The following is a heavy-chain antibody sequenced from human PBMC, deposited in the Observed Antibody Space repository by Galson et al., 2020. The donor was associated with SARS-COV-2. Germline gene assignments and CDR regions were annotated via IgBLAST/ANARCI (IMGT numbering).Heavy chain of an antibody. Sequence: GGSLRLSCAASGFTFSTYSMNWVRQAPGKGLEWVSSISSSSSSVFYADSVKGRFTISRDNANNSVHLQMISLRAEDTAVYYCARDQGSRRYKPDYWGQGTLVTVSS. CDR1: GFTFSTYS. V-gene: IGHV3-21*01. D-gene: IGHD6-13*01. CDR3: ARDQGSRRYKPDY. CDR2: ISSSSSSV. J-gene: IGHJ4*02.